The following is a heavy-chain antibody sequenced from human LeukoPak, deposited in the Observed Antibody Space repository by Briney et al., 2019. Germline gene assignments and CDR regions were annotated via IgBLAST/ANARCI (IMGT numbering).Heavy chain of an antibody. D-gene: IGHD1-1*01. Sequence: GGSLRLSCAAPGFSFSSNWMGWVRQAPGKGLEWVAHIKRDGSQKYYLDSVKGRFAISRDNAKNSLYLQMNSLRVEDTAVYYCARLGLEVGGPNWFDPWGQGTLVTVSS. V-gene: IGHV3-7*01. J-gene: IGHJ5*02. CDR3: ARLGLEVGGPNWFDP. CDR1: GFSFSSNW. CDR2: IKRDGSQK.